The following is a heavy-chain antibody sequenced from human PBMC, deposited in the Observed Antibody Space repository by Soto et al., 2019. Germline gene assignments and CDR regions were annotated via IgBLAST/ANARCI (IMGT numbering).Heavy chain of an antibody. CDR3: ARGPPVVVTAIPGWFDP. Sequence: QVQLVQSGAEVKKPGSSVKVSCKASGGTFSSYAISWVRQAPGQGLEWMGGIIPIFGTANYAQKFQGRVTITADESTSTAYMELSSLRSEDTAVYYCARGPPVVVTAIPGWFDPWGQGTLVMFSS. V-gene: IGHV1-69*01. D-gene: IGHD2-21*02. CDR1: GGTFSSYA. CDR2: IIPIFGTA. J-gene: IGHJ5*02.